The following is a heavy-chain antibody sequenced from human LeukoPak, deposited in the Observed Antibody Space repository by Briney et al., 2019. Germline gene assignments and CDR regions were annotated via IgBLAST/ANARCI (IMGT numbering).Heavy chain of an antibody. V-gene: IGHV3-30*03. CDR1: GFTFSSYG. CDR2: ISYDGSNK. Sequence: GGSLRLSCAASGFTFSSYGMHWVRQAPGKGLEWVAVISYDGSNKYYADSVKGRFTISRDNAKNSLYLQMNSLRAEDTAVYYCARVSADSVTGKKPRFDPWGQGTLVTVSS. CDR3: ARVSADSVTGKKPRFDP. D-gene: IGHD3-16*01. J-gene: IGHJ5*02.